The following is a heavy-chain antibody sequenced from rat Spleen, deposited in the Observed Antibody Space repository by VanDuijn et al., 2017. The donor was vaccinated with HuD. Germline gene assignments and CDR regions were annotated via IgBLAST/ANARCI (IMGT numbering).Heavy chain of an antibody. Sequence: EVQLVESDGGLVQPGRSLKLSCAASGFTFSDYYMAWVRQAPTKGLEWVATINFDGIRTYYLDSVKGRFTISRDNATSTLYLQMDSLRSEDTATYYCARHRNSGYYFDYWGQGVMVTVSS. D-gene: IGHD4-3*01. V-gene: IGHV5-29*01. CDR3: ARHRNSGYYFDY. J-gene: IGHJ2*01. CDR1: GFTFSDYY. CDR2: INFDGIRT.